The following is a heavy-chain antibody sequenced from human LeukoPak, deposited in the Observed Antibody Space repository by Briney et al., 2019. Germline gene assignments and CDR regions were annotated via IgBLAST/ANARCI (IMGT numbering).Heavy chain of an antibody. Sequence: GGSLRLSCAASGFIFRTYAMHWVRQAPGKGLEYVSAISSHGATTYYANSVKGRFTSSRDNSKNMLYLQMGSLRADDMAVYYCVRYRGSNGGGFDYWGQGTLVTVSS. CDR3: VRYRGSNGGGFDY. CDR2: ISSHGATT. J-gene: IGHJ4*02. D-gene: IGHD1-26*01. CDR1: GFIFRTYA. V-gene: IGHV3-64*01.